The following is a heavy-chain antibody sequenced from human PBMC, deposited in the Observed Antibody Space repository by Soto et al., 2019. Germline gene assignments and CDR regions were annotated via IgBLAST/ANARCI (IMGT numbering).Heavy chain of an antibody. CDR1: GGSISSNCYY. D-gene: IGHD6-13*01. V-gene: IGHV4-39*01. J-gene: IGHJ6*02. CDR3: ARRHGSSYDGMDV. CDR2: IYYSGST. Sequence: QLQLQESRPGLVKPSETLSLTCTVSGGSISSNCYYWGWIRQPPGKGLEWIGSIYYSGSTYYNPSLKSRVTISVDTSNHQFSLKLSSVTAADTAVYYCARRHGSSYDGMDVWGQGTTVPVSS.